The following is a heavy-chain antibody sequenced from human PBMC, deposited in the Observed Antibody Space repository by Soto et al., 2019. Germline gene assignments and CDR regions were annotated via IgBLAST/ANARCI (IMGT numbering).Heavy chain of an antibody. J-gene: IGHJ5*02. V-gene: IGHV1-69*02. D-gene: IGHD3-10*01. CDR1: GGTFSSYT. CDR3: ARGYYSVGWFDP. Sequence: SSVKVSCKASGGTFSSYTISWVRQAPGQGLEWMGRIIPILGIANYAQKFQGRVTITADKSTSTAYMELSSLRSEDTAVYYCARGYYSVGWFDPWGQGTLVTVSS. CDR2: IIPILGIA.